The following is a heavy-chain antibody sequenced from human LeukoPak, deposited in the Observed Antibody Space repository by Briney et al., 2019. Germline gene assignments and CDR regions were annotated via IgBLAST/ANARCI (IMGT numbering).Heavy chain of an antibody. CDR1: GGSISSYY. CDR2: IYSSGST. V-gene: IGHV4-59*04. CDR3: ARVRLGLGIDF. D-gene: IGHD3-10*01. Sequence: SETLSLTCTVSGGSISSYYWSWIRQPPGKGLEWIATIYSSGSTFSNPSLKSRLTISADMSRNQFSLKMSSVTAADTAVYHCARVRLGLGIDFWGHGTLVTVSS. J-gene: IGHJ4*01.